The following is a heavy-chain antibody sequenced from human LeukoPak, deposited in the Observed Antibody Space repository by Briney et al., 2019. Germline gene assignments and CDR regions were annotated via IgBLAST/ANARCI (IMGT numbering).Heavy chain of an antibody. D-gene: IGHD3-22*01. CDR3: TTPSILYYYDSSGYEYFQH. Sequence: GGSLRLSCAASGFTFSNAWMSWVRQAPGKGLEWVGRIKSKTDGGTTDYAAPVKGRFTISRDDSKNTLYLQMNSLKTEDTAVYYCTTPSILYYYDSSGYEYFQHWGQGTLVTVSS. CDR1: GFTFSNAW. CDR2: IKSKTDGGTT. J-gene: IGHJ1*01. V-gene: IGHV3-15*01.